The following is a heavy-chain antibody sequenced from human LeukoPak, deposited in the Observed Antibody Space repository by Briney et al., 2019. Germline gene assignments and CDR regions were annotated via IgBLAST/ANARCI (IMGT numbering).Heavy chain of an antibody. V-gene: IGHV3-66*01. J-gene: IGHJ6*02. D-gene: IGHD3-10*01. Sequence: GGSLRLSCAASGFTVSINYMSWVRQAPGKGLEWVSVIYSGGSTYYADSVKGRFTISRDNSKNTLYLQMNSLRAEDTAVYYCASLTYYYGSGSYYKPPDYYYGMDVWGQGTTVTVSS. CDR2: IYSGGST. CDR1: GFTVSINY. CDR3: ASLTYYYGSGSYYKPPDYYYGMDV.